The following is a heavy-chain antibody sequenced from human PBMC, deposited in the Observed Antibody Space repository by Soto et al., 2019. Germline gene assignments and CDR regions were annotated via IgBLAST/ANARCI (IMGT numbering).Heavy chain of an antibody. D-gene: IGHD3-10*01. J-gene: IGHJ4*02. Sequence: QVQLVQSGPEMMQPGASVKVSCKASGYASLSYGMHWVRQVPGQVYEWLGWINAGVDGTMYSERVQGRVRITRDTSANTVYMDLNALTSEDTAVYYCAREVQGVTSFDYWGQGTLVIVSS. V-gene: IGHV1-3*01. CDR3: AREVQGVTSFDY. CDR1: GYASLSYG. CDR2: INAGVDGT.